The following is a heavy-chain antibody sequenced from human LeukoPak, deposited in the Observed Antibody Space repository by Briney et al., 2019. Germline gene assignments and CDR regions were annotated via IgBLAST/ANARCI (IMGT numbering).Heavy chain of an antibody. V-gene: IGHV1-46*01. CDR2: INPSGGST. J-gene: IGHJ4*02. Sequence: ASVKVSCKXSGYTFTSYYMHWVRQAPGQGLEWMGIINPSGGSTSYSQKFQGRVTMTRDTSTSTVYMELSSLRSEDTAVYYCARVRAEGTVTTYYFDYWGQRTLVTVSS. D-gene: IGHD4-17*01. CDR3: ARVRAEGTVTTYYFDY. CDR1: GYTFTSYY.